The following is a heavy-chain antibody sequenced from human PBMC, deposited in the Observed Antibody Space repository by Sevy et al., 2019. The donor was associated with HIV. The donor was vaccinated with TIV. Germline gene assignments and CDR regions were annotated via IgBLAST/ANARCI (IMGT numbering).Heavy chain of an antibody. D-gene: IGHD3-10*01. Sequence: GGSLRLSCAASGFTFSSFGLHWVRQAPGKGLEWVASLSYDGIDKYYAGSVKGRFTISRDISKTTLYLQMSSLRPEDTTLYYYVKDILFSGLFQSWGQGALVTVSS. CDR1: GFTFSSFG. CDR2: LSYDGIDK. V-gene: IGHV3-30*18. CDR3: VKDILFSGLFQS. J-gene: IGHJ4*02.